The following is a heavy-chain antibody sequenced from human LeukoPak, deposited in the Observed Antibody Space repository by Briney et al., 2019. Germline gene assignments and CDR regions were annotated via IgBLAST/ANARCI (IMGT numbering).Heavy chain of an antibody. CDR3: ARVLRYCSGGNCYSGGLGYMDV. CDR2: ISRSSSYI. D-gene: IGHD2-15*01. V-gene: IGHV3-21*01. CDR1: GFTFSSDS. J-gene: IGHJ6*03. Sequence: SGGSLRLSCAASGFTFSSDSMNWVRQAPGKGREWVSSISRSSSYIYYADSVKGRFTSSRDNAKNSLYLQMNSLRAEDTAVYYCARVLRYCSGGNCYSGGLGYMDVWGKGTTVTISS.